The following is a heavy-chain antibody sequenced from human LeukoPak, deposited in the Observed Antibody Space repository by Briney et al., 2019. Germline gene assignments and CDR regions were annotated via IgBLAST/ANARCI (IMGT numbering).Heavy chain of an antibody. Sequence: PGGSLRLSCSASGFIFSSYAMHWVRQAPGKGLEYVSAISSNGGSTYYADSVKGRFTISRDNSKNTLYLQMSSLRAEDTAVYYCVSFVVVVAAIAFDIWGQGTMVTVSS. D-gene: IGHD2-15*01. V-gene: IGHV3-64D*06. CDR3: VSFVVVVAAIAFDI. J-gene: IGHJ3*02. CDR1: GFIFSSYA. CDR2: ISSNGGST.